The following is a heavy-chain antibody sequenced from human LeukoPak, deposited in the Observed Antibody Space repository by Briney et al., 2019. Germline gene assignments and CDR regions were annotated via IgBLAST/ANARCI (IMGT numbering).Heavy chain of an antibody. D-gene: IGHD5-18*01. J-gene: IGHJ6*02. V-gene: IGHV3-13*01. Sequence: GGSLRLSCAASGFTFSSYSMNWVRQATGKGLEWVSAIGTAGDTYYPGSVKGRFTISRENAKNSLYLQMNSLRAEDTAVYYCARAENSYDNYYYYGMDVWGQGTTVTVSS. CDR1: GFTFSSYS. CDR2: IGTAGDT. CDR3: ARAENSYDNYYYYGMDV.